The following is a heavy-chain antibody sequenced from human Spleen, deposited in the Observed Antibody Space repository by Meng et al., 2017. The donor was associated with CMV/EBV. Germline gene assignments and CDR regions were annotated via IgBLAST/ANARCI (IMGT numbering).Heavy chain of an antibody. J-gene: IGHJ6*02. CDR3: ARDPFGYNGNWHKYVMDV. CDR2: INPRDGDT. D-gene: IGHD1/OR15-1a*01. Sequence: ASVKVSCKASGYSFTAYYVHWVRQSPGQGLEWMGIINPRDGDTTYAQKFQGRVTLTRDTSTTTVYMELSSLRSEDTAVYYCARDPFGYNGNWHKYVMDVWGRGTTVTVSS. V-gene: IGHV1-46*01. CDR1: GYSFTAYY.